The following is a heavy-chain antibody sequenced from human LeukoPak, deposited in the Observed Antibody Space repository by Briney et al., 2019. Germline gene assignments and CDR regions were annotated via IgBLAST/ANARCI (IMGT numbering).Heavy chain of an antibody. CDR2: IYYSGTT. Sequence: SETLSLTCTVSGGSINSYYWSWIRQPPGKGLEWIGYIYYSGTTNYNPSLKSRVTLSVDTSKNQFSLKLSSVTAADTAVYYCARGYSGSYYLDPSFDIWGQGTMVTVSS. D-gene: IGHD1-26*01. V-gene: IGHV4-59*01. CDR3: ARGYSGSYYLDPSFDI. CDR1: GGSINSYY. J-gene: IGHJ3*02.